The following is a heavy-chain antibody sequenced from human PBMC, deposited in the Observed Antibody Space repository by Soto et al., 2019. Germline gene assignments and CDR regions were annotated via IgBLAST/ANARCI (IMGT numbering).Heavy chain of an antibody. CDR3: AREGGGGYYYYGMDV. J-gene: IGHJ6*02. D-gene: IGHD3-16*01. V-gene: IGHV3-48*03. CDR1: GFTFSSYE. Sequence: GGSLRLSCAASGFTFSSYEMNWVRQAPGKGLEWVSYISSSGSTIYHADSVKGRFTISRDNAKNSLYLQMNSLRAEDTAVYYCAREGGGGYYYYGMDVWGQGTTVTVSS. CDR2: ISSSGSTI.